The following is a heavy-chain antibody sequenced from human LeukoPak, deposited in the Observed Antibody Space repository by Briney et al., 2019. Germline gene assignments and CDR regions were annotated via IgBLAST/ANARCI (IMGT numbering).Heavy chain of an antibody. CDR3: VKDGSRSGSYSGILDY. V-gene: IGHV3-64D*06. Sequence: GGSLSLSCSASGFTFSSYAMHWVRQAPGKGLEYVSAISSNGGSTYYADSVKGRFTISRDNSKNTLYLQMSSLRAEDTAVYYCVKDGSRSGSYSGILDYWGQGTLVTVSS. CDR1: GFTFSSYA. CDR2: ISSNGGST. D-gene: IGHD1-26*01. J-gene: IGHJ4*02.